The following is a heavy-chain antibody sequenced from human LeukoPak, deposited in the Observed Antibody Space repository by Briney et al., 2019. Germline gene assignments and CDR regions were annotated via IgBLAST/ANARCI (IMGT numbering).Heavy chain of an antibody. J-gene: IGHJ4*02. D-gene: IGHD6-13*01. Sequence: GGSLRLSCAASGFTFSDYYMSWIRQAPGKGLEWVAVISYDGSNKYYADSVKGRFTISRDNSKNTLYLQMNSLRAEDTAVYYCAKEEYSSSWNYFDYWGQGTLVTVSS. CDR3: AKEEYSSSWNYFDY. V-gene: IGHV3-30*18. CDR2: ISYDGSNK. CDR1: GFTFSDYY.